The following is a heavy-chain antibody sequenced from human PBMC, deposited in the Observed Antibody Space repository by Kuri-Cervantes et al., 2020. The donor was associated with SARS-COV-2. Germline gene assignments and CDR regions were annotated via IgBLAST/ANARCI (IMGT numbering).Heavy chain of an antibody. CDR3: ATGPPYCSSTSCYTNWFDP. CDR2: INPNSGGT. V-gene: IGHV1-2*02. D-gene: IGHD2-2*02. CDR1: GCTFTGYY. J-gene: IGHJ5*02. Sequence: ASVKVSCKASGCTFTGYYMHWVRQAPGQGLEWMGWINPNSGGTNYAQKFQGRVTMTRDTSISTAYMELSRLRSEDTAVYYCATGPPYCSSTSCYTNWFDPWGQGTLVTVSS.